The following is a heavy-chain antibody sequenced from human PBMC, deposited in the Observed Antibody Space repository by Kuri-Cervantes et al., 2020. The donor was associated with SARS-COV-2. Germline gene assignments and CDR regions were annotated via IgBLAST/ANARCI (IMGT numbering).Heavy chain of an antibody. CDR3: ARGTYYDFWSGYYREYYYYYMDV. V-gene: IGHV3-30-3*01. Sequence: GESLKISCVASGFTFSSYAMHWVRQALGKGLEWVAVISYDGSNKYYADSVKGRFTISRDNSKNTLYLQMNSLRAEDTAVYYCARGTYYDFWSGYYREYYYYYMDVWGKGTTVTVSS. J-gene: IGHJ6*03. CDR1: GFTFSSYA. CDR2: ISYDGSNK. D-gene: IGHD3-3*01.